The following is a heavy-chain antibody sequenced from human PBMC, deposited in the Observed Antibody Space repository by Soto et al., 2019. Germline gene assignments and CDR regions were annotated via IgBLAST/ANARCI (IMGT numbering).Heavy chain of an antibody. D-gene: IGHD3-3*01. V-gene: IGHV4-30-2*01. Sequence: TSETLSLTCAVSGGSISSGGYSWSWIRQPPGKGLEWIGYIYHSGSTYYNPSLKSRVTISVDRSKNQFSLKLSSVTAADTAVYYCARARFLEWFAYNWFDPWGQGTLVTVSS. CDR2: IYHSGST. J-gene: IGHJ5*02. CDR3: ARARFLEWFAYNWFDP. CDR1: GGSISSGGYS.